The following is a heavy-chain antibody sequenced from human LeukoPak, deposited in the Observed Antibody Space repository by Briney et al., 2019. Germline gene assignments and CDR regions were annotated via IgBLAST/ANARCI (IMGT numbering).Heavy chain of an antibody. CDR2: ISGSSVYI. Sequence: GSLRLSCAASGFTFSTYAMSWVRQAPGEGLEWVSAISGSSVYIFYADSVKGRFTISRDNSKNTLYLQMNSLRAEDTAVYYCAKDRANWAIDDWGQGTQVTVSS. V-gene: IGHV3-23*01. D-gene: IGHD3-16*01. J-gene: IGHJ4*02. CDR3: AKDRANWAIDD. CDR1: GFTFSTYA.